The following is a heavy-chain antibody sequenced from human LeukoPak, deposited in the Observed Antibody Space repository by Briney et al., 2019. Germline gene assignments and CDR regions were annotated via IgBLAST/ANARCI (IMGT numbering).Heavy chain of an antibody. J-gene: IGHJ5*02. CDR1: GASIRSYY. CDR2: IYYSGST. CDR3: ARGQLVPDNWFDP. Sequence: PSETLSLTCTVSGASIRSYYWSWIRQPPGKGLEWIGYIYYSGSTNYNPSLKSRVTISVDTSKNQFSLKLSSVTAADTAVYFCARGQLVPDNWFDPWGQGTLITVSS. V-gene: IGHV4-59*01. D-gene: IGHD6-13*01.